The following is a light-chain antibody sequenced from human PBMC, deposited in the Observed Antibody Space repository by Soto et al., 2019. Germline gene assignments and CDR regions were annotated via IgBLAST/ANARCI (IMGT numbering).Light chain of an antibody. CDR3: ISFTPSTTTHWV. Sequence: QSVLTQPPSVSGSPGQSITISCTGTSSDVGDYDRVSWYQHHPGKAPKLMIFEVTNRPSGISDRFSGFKSGSTASLTISELQPDDEADCYCISFTPSTTTHWVFGGGTKVTVL. CDR1: SSDVGDYDR. CDR2: EVT. V-gene: IGLV2-14*01. J-gene: IGLJ3*02.